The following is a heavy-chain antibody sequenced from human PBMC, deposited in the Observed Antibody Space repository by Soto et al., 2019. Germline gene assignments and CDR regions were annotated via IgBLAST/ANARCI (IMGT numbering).Heavy chain of an antibody. CDR1: GGSISSYY. Sequence: QVQLQESGPGLVKPSETLSLTCTVSGGSISSYYWTWIRQPPGKGLEWVGYVYYSGTTYYNPSLQSRVTISVDTSKNQCSLKVKSVTAADTAMYYCARAGSTWRYFFDYWGQGSLVTVSS. J-gene: IGHJ4*02. V-gene: IGHV4-59*01. D-gene: IGHD6-13*01. CDR2: VYYSGTT. CDR3: ARAGSTWRYFFDY.